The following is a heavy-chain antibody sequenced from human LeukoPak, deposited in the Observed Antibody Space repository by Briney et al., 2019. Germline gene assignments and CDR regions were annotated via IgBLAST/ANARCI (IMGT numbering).Heavy chain of an antibody. CDR2: IYYSGST. V-gene: IGHV4-59*01. D-gene: IGHD3-22*01. CDR1: GGSFSGYY. J-gene: IGHJ4*02. Sequence: SETLSLTCAVYGGSFSGYYWSWIRQPPGKGLEWIGYIYYSGSTNYNPSLKSRVTISVDTSKNQFSLKLSSVTAADTAVYYCARGLNYYDSSGYYTFDYWGQGTLVTVSS. CDR3: ARGLNYYDSSGYYTFDY.